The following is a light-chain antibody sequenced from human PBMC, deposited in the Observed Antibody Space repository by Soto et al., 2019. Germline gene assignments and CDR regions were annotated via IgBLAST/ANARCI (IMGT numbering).Light chain of an antibody. CDR1: QSVSSSR. Sequence: VLTQSPATLSLSPGERATVSCGASQSVSSSRLAWYQQKPALAPRLLIYGTSTRASGIPDRFSGSGSGTDFTLTICRLEPGDFAVYYCQQYGISPQTFGQGTKVDIK. CDR2: GTS. V-gene: IGKV3D-20*01. CDR3: QQYGISPQT. J-gene: IGKJ1*01.